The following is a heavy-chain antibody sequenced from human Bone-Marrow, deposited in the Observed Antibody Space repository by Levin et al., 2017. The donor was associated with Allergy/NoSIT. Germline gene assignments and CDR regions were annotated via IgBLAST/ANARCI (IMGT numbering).Heavy chain of an antibody. CDR2: INPYNGNT. CDR1: GYTFTSNG. V-gene: IGHV1-18*01. Sequence: GESLKISCKASGYTFTSNGISWVRQAPGQGLEWMGWINPYNGNTNYAQKLQGRVTVTTDTSTSIAYMELRSLRSDDTAVYYCGRSTYGSGSYDDYGIDVWGQGTTVTVSS. D-gene: IGHD3-10*01. CDR3: GRSTYGSGSYDDYGIDV. J-gene: IGHJ6*02.